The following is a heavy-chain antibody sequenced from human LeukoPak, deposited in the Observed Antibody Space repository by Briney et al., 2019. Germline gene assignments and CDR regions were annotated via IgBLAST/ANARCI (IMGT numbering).Heavy chain of an antibody. CDR3: AKGDPPTYYDILTGQDY. CDR2: INSDGSST. Sequence: SGGSLRLSCAASGFTSSRYWMHWVRQAPGKGLVWVSRINSDGSSTMHADSVKGRFTISRDNAKNTVYLQMNSLRAEDTAVYYCAKGDPPTYYDILTGQDYWGQGTLVTVSS. V-gene: IGHV3-74*03. D-gene: IGHD3-9*01. CDR1: GFTSSRYW. J-gene: IGHJ4*02.